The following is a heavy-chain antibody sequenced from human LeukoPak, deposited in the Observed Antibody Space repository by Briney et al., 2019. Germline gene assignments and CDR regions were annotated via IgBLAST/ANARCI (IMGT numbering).Heavy chain of an antibody. V-gene: IGHV5-51*01. CDR1: GYSFAGSY. CDR3: ARQYGLPYDY. CDR2: LFPCSSDT. J-gene: IGHJ4*02. D-gene: IGHD3-10*01. Sequence: PGESLKISCKGSGYSFAGSYMGWVRQWPGKGLEWMGLLFPCSSDTSYSPPFQGHVGHTLIQSLSTTVVEWLSLKRSDPALQYCARQYGLPYDYGGQGTLVSVPS.